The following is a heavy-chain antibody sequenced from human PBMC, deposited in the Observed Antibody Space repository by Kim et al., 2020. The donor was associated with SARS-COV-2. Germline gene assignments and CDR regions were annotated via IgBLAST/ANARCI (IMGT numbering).Heavy chain of an antibody. Sequence: SVKVSCKASGGNFRNYAISWVRQAPGQGLEWMGVIIPVLETIDYGQKFRGRVTITADESTSTVYMQLSSLRSGDTAVYYCARPREGDSSGYWTFWGQGT. D-gene: IGHD3-22*01. CDR1: GGNFRNYA. CDR3: ARPREGDSSGYWTF. V-gene: IGHV1-69*13. J-gene: IGHJ4*02. CDR2: IIPVLETI.